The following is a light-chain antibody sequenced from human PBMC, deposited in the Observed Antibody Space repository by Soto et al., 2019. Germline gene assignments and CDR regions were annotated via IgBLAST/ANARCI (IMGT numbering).Light chain of an antibody. J-gene: IGKJ2*01. CDR2: GAS. Sequence: EILMTQSQATLSFSPGERATLSCRASQRISSNVAWYQRKPGQAPRLLIYGASTRATGVPARFSGGGSGTEFTLTISSLQSEDFAVYFCQQYKDWPPYTFGQGTKLEIK. CDR1: QRISSN. CDR3: QQYKDWPPYT. V-gene: IGKV3-15*01.